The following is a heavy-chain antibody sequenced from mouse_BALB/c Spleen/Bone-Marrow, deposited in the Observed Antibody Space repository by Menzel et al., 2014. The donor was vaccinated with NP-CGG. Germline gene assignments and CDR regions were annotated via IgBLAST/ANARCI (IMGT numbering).Heavy chain of an antibody. D-gene: IGHD1-2*01. CDR1: GFDFSRYW. CDR2: INPDSSTI. V-gene: IGHV4-1*02. J-gene: IGHJ3*01. Sequence: DVKLVESGGGLVQPGGSLILSCAASGFDFSRYWMRWVRQAPGKGLEWIGEINPDSSTINYTPSLKDKFIISRDNAKNTPYLQMSKVRSEDTALYYCARLGYDGYFAYWGQGTPVTVSA. CDR3: ARLGYDGYFAY.